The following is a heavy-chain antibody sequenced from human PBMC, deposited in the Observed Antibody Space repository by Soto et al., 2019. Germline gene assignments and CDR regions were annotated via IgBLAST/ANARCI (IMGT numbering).Heavy chain of an antibody. Sequence: QVQLVQSGAEVKKPGASVKVSCKASGYTFTSYGISWVRQAPGQGLEWMGWISAYNGNTNYAQKLQGRVTMTTDTSTSTAYMELRSLRSDDTAVYYXASSLXVGYXLEGESDWGQGTLVTVSS. CDR1: GYTFTSYG. CDR3: ASSLXVGYXLEGESD. CDR2: ISAYNGNT. D-gene: IGHD3-10*02. V-gene: IGHV1-18*01. J-gene: IGHJ4*02.